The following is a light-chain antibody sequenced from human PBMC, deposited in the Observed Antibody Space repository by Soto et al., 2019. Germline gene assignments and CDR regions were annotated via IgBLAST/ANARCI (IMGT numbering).Light chain of an antibody. V-gene: IGKV3-15*01. CDR2: GAS. CDR3: QQYNNWPQT. J-gene: IGKJ1*01. CDR1: QSVATN. Sequence: EAVLTQSPATLSVSPGERATLSCRASQSVATNLAWYQQRPGQAPGLLIYGASKRAIGLPARFSGSGSGTESTLTITSLQSEDFAVYYCQQYNNWPQTFGQGTKVDIK.